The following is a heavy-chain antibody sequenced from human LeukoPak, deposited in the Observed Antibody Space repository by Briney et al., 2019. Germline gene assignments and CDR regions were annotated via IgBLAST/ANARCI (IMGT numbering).Heavy chain of an antibody. V-gene: IGHV4-59*11. CDR2: IHYRGST. CDR3: VGGYYFYYMDV. Sequence: SETLSLTCTVSGDSISSRYWTWIRQPPGKGLEWIGYIHYRGSTSYNPSLKSRVTMSVDTSKNQFSPKLNSVTAADTAVYYCVGGYYFYYMDVWGKGTTVTVSS. CDR1: GDSISSRY. J-gene: IGHJ6*03.